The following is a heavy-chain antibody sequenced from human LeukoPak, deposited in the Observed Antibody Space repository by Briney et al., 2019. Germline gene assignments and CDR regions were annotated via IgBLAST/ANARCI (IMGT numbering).Heavy chain of an antibody. V-gene: IGHV3-33*01. J-gene: IGHJ5*02. CDR3: AREYYYDSSGYLSWFDP. Sequence: GGSLRLSCAASGFTFSSYGMHWVRQAPGKGLEWVAVIWYDGSNKYYADSVKGRFTISRDNSKNTLYLQMNSLRAEDTAVYYCAREYYYDSSGYLSWFDPWGQGTLATVSS. CDR1: GFTFSSYG. D-gene: IGHD3-22*01. CDR2: IWYDGSNK.